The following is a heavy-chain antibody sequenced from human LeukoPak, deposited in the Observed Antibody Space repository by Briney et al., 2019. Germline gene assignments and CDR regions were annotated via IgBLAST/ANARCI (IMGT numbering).Heavy chain of an antibody. J-gene: IGHJ4*02. CDR1: GFTVNSNY. CDR3: ARLTAGGRLYLVD. D-gene: IGHD6-13*01. V-gene: IGHV3-53*01. CDR2: LYNTGNT. Sequence: GGSLRLSCAASGFTVNSNYLSWVRQAPGKGLEWVSTLYNTGNTYYANSVKGRFSISRDNSKNTLFLQMNSLRAEDTAVYYCARLTAGGRLYLVDWGPGTLVTVSS.